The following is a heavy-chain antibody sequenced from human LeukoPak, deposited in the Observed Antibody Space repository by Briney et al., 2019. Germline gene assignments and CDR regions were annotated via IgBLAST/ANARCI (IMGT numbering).Heavy chain of an antibody. CDR1: GGSISSYY. V-gene: IGHV4-59*01. J-gene: IGHJ5*02. CDR2: IYYSGST. CDR3: ARGGSGVVLNWFDP. D-gene: IGHD3-10*01. Sequence: SETLSLTCTVSGGSISSYYWSWIRQPPGKGLEWIGYIYYSGSTNYNPSLKSRVTISVDTSKNQFSLKLSSVTAADTAVYYCARGGSGVVLNWFDPWGQGTLVTVSS.